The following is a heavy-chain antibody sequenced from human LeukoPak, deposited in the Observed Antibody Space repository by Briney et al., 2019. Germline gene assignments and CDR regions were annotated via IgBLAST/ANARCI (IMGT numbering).Heavy chain of an antibody. J-gene: IGHJ3*02. CDR2: INSDGSST. CDR3: ARAVRGSGTLRPNAFDI. CDR1: GFTFSSYW. V-gene: IGHV3-74*01. Sequence: PGGSLRLSCAASGFTFSSYWMHWVRQAPGKGLVWVSRINSDGSSTSYADSVKGRFTISRDNAKNTLYLQMNSLRAEDTAVYYCARAVRGSGTLRPNAFDIWGQGTMVTVSS. D-gene: IGHD3-10*01.